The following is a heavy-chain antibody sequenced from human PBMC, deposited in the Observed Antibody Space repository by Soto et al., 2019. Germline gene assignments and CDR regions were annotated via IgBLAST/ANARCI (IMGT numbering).Heavy chain of an antibody. J-gene: IGHJ4*02. CDR1: GGSISSYY. CDR2: IYYSGST. Sequence: QVQLQESGPGLVKPSETLSLTCTVSGGSISSYYWSWIRQPPGKGLEWIGYIYYSGSTNYNPSRKSRVPISVDTAKNQYSLKLSSVTAADTAVYYCARLQGPYCSSTSCSDYWGQGTLVTVSS. CDR3: ARLQGPYCSSTSCSDY. D-gene: IGHD2-2*01. V-gene: IGHV4-59*01.